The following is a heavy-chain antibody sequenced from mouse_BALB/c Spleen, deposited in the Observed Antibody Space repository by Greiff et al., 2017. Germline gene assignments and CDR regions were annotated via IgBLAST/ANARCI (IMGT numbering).Heavy chain of an antibody. CDR1: GYSITSGYY. J-gene: IGHJ4*01. D-gene: IGHD2-14*01. V-gene: IGHV3-6*02. CDR3: ASGIGYAMDY. CDR2: ISYDGSN. Sequence: VQLKQSGPGLVKPSQSLSLTCSVTGYSITSGYYWNWIRQFPGNKLEWMGYISYDGSNNYNPSLKNRISITRDTSKNQFFLKLNSVTTEDTATYYCASGIGYAMDYWGQGTSVTVSS.